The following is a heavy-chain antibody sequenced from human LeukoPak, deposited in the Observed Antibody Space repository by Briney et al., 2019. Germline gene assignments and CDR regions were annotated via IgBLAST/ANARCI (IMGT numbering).Heavy chain of an antibody. D-gene: IGHD3-16*01. CDR3: ANYVSGTMRDY. J-gene: IGHJ4*02. Sequence: NPSETLSLTCTVSGGSITTSGHYWGWIRQPPGKGLEWIGSIDYRERTTYNPSLKSRVTISADTSRNQFSLKLSSVTATDTAVYYCANYVSGTMRDYWGQGTLVTVSS. CDR2: IDYRERT. CDR1: GGSITTSGHY. V-gene: IGHV4-39*01.